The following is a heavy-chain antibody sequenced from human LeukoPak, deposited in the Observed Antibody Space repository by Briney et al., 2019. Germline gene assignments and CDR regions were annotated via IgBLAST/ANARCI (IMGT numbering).Heavy chain of an antibody. D-gene: IGHD3-22*01. CDR2: IWADGAP. Sequence: SETLSLTGTVSGGSISSGNYYWNWIRQPAGKGLEWIGRIWADGAPTYRPSLKSRVTISVDTSKNQFSLRLSSVTAADTAVYYCARGRDSRVYQFMGFDSWGQGTLVTVSS. CDR3: ARGRDSRVYQFMGFDS. J-gene: IGHJ4*02. V-gene: IGHV4-61*02. CDR1: GGSISSGNYY.